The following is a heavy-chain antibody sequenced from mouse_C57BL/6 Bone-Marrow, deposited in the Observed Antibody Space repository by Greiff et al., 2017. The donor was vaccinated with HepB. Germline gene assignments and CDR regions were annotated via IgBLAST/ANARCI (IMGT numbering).Heavy chain of an antibody. CDR3: AREDSSGYEGFAY. J-gene: IGHJ3*01. V-gene: IGHV5-6*01. Sequence: EVQGVESGGDLVKPGGSLKLSCAASGFTFSSYGMSWVRQTPDKRLEWVATISSGGSYTYYPDSVKGRFTISRDNAKNTLYLQKSSLKSEDTAMYYCAREDSSGYEGFAYWGQGTLVTVSA. CDR2: ISSGGSYT. CDR1: GFTFSSYG. D-gene: IGHD3-2*02.